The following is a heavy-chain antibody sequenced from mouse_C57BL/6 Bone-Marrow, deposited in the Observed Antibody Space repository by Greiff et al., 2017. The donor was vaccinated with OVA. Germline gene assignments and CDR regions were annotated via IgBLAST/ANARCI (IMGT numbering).Heavy chain of an antibody. D-gene: IGHD2-10*02. J-gene: IGHJ2*01. CDR2: INPGSGGT. Sequence: VQLQQSGAELVRPGTSVKVSCKASGYAFTNYLIEWVKQRPGQGLEWIGVINPGSGGTNYNEKFKGKATLTADKSSSTAYMQLSSLTSEDSAVYFCARSLYVWGQGTTLTVSS. CDR1: GYAFTNYL. CDR3: ARSLYV. V-gene: IGHV1-54*01.